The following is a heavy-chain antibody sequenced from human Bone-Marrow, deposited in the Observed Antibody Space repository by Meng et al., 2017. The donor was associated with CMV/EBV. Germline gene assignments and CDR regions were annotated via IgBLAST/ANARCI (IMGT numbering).Heavy chain of an antibody. D-gene: IGHD2-2*02. CDR3: ASSRCSSTSCHKYYYYYGMDV. V-gene: IGHV4-39*07. Sequence: SETLCLTCTVSGGSFSSSSYYWGWIRQPPGKGLEWIGSIYYSGSTYYNPSLNSRVTISVDTSKNQFSLKLSSVTAADTAVYYCASSRCSSTSCHKYYYYYGMDVWGQGTTVTVSS. CDR2: IYYSGST. CDR1: GGSFSSSSYY. J-gene: IGHJ6*02.